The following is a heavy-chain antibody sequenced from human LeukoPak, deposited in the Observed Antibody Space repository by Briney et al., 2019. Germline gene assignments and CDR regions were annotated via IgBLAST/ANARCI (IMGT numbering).Heavy chain of an antibody. Sequence: GGSLRLSCAASGFTFSSYAMHWVRQAPGKGLEWVAVISYDGSNKYYADSVKGRFTISRDNSKNMLYLQMNSLRAEDTAVYYCARAGYSYVTRIVDYWGQGTLVTVSS. D-gene: IGHD5-18*01. CDR2: ISYDGSNK. CDR3: ARAGYSYVTRIVDY. J-gene: IGHJ4*02. V-gene: IGHV3-30-3*01. CDR1: GFTFSSYA.